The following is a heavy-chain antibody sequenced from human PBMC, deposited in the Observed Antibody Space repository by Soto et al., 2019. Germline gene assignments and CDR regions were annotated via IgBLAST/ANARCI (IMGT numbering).Heavy chain of an antibody. CDR1: GFTFSSYA. Sequence: QPGGSLRLSCAASGFTFSSYAMHWVRQAPGKGLEWVAVISYDGSNKYYADSVKGRFTISRDNSKNTLYLQMNSLRAEDTAVYYCARGDVLRYFDWSNDNWFDPWGQGTLVTVSS. D-gene: IGHD3-9*01. J-gene: IGHJ5*02. CDR2: ISYDGSNK. CDR3: ARGDVLRYFDWSNDNWFDP. V-gene: IGHV3-30-3*01.